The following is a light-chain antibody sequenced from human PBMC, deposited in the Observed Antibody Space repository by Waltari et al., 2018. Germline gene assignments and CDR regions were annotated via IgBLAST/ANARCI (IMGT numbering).Light chain of an antibody. CDR2: DVS. CDR3: CSFTSRSTWV. J-gene: IGLJ3*02. V-gene: IGLV2-14*01. Sequence: QSALTQPASVSGSPGQSITISCTGTSSVVGGYNYLSWYQQHPGKVPKLLIFDVSNPPSGVSNRFSGSKSGNTASLTISGLQAEDESDYYCCSFTSRSTWVFGGGTKLTVL. CDR1: SSVVGGYNY.